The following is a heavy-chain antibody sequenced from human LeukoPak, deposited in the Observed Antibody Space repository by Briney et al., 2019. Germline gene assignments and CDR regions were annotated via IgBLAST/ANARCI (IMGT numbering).Heavy chain of an antibody. CDR2: IYSGGST. V-gene: IGHV3-66*01. J-gene: IGHJ4*02. D-gene: IGHD3-22*01. CDR3: ARGEGYYDSSGYYSGD. Sequence: GGSLRLSCAASGFTVSSNYMNWVRQAPGKGLEWVSVIYSGGSTYYADSVKGRFTISRDNSKNTLYLQMNSLRAEDTAVYYCARGEGYYDSSGYYSGDWGQGTLVTVSS. CDR1: GFTVSSNY.